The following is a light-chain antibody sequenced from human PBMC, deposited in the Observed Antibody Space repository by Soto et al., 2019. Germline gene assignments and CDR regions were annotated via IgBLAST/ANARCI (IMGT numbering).Light chain of an antibody. J-gene: IGLJ1*01. CDR3: QSYDSSLSGYV. CDR2: GNS. Sequence: QSVLTQPPSVSGAPGQRVTISCTGSSSNIGAGYDVHWYQQLPGTAPKLLIYGNSNRPSGVPDRFSGSKSGTSASLAITGLQAEDEVDYYCQSYDSSLSGYVFGTRTKHTVL. V-gene: IGLV1-40*01. CDR1: SSNIGAGYD.